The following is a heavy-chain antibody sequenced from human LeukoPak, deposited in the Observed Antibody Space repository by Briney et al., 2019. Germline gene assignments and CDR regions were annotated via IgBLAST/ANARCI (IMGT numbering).Heavy chain of an antibody. CDR1: GGTFSSYA. V-gene: IGHV1-69*01. Sequence: GSSVKVSCEASGGTFSSYAISWVRQAPGQGLEWMGGIIPIFGTANYAQKFQGRVTITADESTSTAYMELSSLRSEDTAVYYCARGIVVVVAATQDYYYGMDVWGKGTTVTVSS. CDR2: IIPIFGTA. CDR3: ARGIVVVVAATQDYYYGMDV. J-gene: IGHJ6*04. D-gene: IGHD2-15*01.